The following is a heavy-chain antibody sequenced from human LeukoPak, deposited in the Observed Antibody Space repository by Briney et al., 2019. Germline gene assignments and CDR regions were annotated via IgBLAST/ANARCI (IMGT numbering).Heavy chain of an antibody. V-gene: IGHV3-53*01. CDR3: ARDGYGNNYMDV. Sequence: GGSLRLSCAASRFTVSSNFMSWVRQAPGKGLEWVSVIYSGGTTYYADSVKGRFTISRDNSRNTLYLQMNSLRAEDTAVYYCARDGYGNNYMDVWGKGTTVTVSS. CDR1: RFTVSSNF. CDR2: IYSGGTT. D-gene: IGHD1/OR15-1a*01. J-gene: IGHJ6*03.